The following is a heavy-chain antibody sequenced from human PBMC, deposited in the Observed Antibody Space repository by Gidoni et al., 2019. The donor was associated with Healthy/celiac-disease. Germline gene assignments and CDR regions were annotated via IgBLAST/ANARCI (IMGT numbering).Heavy chain of an antibody. CDR2: ISYDGSNK. V-gene: IGHV3-30*18. J-gene: IGHJ4*02. D-gene: IGHD2-21*02. CDR3: AKDLWEILDRLAYCGGDCYSLFDY. Sequence: QVQLVESGGGVVQPGRSLSLSCAASGFTFSSYGMPWVRKAPGKGLEWVAVISYDGSNKYYADSVKGRFTISRDNSKNTLYLQMNSLRAEDTAVYYCAKDLWEILDRLAYCGGDCYSLFDYWGQGTLVTVSS. CDR1: GFTFSSYG.